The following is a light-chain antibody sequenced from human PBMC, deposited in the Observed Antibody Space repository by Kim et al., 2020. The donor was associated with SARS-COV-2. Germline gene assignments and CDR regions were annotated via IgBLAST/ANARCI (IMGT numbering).Light chain of an antibody. Sequence: QSALTQPASVSGSPGQSITISCTGTSSDVGGYNYVSWYQQHPDKAPKLMIYDVRSRPSGVSNRFSGSKSGNTASLTISGLQADDEADYYCTSYTGTSWVFGGGTQLTVL. CDR1: SSDVGGYNY. J-gene: IGLJ3*02. V-gene: IGLV2-14*03. CDR3: TSYTGTSWV. CDR2: DVR.